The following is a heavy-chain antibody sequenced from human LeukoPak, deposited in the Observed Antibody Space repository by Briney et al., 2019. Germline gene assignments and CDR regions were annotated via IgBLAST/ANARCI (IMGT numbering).Heavy chain of an antibody. Sequence: GGSLRLSCAASGFTFSSYAMSWVRQAPGKGLEWVSAISGGGGSTYYADSVKGRFTISRDNSKNTLYLQMNSLRAEDTAVYYCAKSRSGWYNYFDYWGQGTLVTVSS. CDR2: ISGGGGST. J-gene: IGHJ4*02. CDR1: GFTFSSYA. CDR3: AKSRSGWYNYFDY. D-gene: IGHD6-19*01. V-gene: IGHV3-23*01.